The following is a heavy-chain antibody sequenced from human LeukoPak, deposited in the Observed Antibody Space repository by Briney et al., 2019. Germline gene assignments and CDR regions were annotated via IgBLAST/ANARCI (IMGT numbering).Heavy chain of an antibody. CDR1: GGTFSSYA. CDR2: IIPIFGTA. CDR3: ARDKGPDAAGPFDY. Sequence: ASVKVSCKASGGTFSSYAISWVRQAPGQGLEWMGGIIPIFGTANYAQKFRGRVTITADESTSTAYMELSSLRSEDTAVYYCARDKGPDAAGPFDYWGQGTLVTVSS. V-gene: IGHV1-69*13. J-gene: IGHJ4*02. D-gene: IGHD6-19*01.